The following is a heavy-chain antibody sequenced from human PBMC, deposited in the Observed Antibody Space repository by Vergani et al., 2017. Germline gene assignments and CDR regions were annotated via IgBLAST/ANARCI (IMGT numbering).Heavy chain of an antibody. CDR1: GFTFSSYA. J-gene: IGHJ6*03. V-gene: IGHV3-23*01. Sequence: EVQLLESGGGLVQPGGSLRLSCAASGFTFSSYAMSWVRQAPGKGLEWASAISGSGGSTYYADSVKGRFTISRDNSKNTLYLQMNSLRAEDTAVYYCAKAGIVVPAAITGIRAYYYYYMDVWGKGTTVTVSS. CDR2: ISGSGGST. D-gene: IGHD2-2*01. CDR3: AKAGIVVPAAITGIRAYYYYYMDV.